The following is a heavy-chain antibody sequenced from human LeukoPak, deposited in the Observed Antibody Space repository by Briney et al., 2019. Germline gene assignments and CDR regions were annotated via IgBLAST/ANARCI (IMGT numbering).Heavy chain of an antibody. CDR3: ARDKYGVYFDS. D-gene: IGHD4-17*01. V-gene: IGHV3-7*04. Sequence: GGSLRLSGAADGFPFSTYWLDWVRQAPGKGLEWVANIKQDGSEKYYVDSVKGRFTISRDNAKNSLYLQMNSLRVEDTAVYYCARDKYGVYFDSWGQGTLVTVSS. J-gene: IGHJ4*02. CDR2: IKQDGSEK. CDR1: GFPFSTYW.